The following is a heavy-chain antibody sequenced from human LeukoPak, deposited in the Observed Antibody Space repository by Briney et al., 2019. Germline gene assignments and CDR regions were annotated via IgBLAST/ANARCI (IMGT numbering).Heavy chain of an antibody. Sequence: SETLSLTCTVSGGSISSYYWSWIRQPAGKGLEWIGRIYTSGSTNYNPSLKSRVTMSVDTSKNQFSLKLSSVTAADTAVYYCARALTYCGGDCYRLDYWGQGTLVTVSS. CDR1: GGSISSYY. D-gene: IGHD2-21*01. V-gene: IGHV4-4*07. CDR3: ARALTYCGGDCYRLDY. CDR2: IYTSGST. J-gene: IGHJ4*02.